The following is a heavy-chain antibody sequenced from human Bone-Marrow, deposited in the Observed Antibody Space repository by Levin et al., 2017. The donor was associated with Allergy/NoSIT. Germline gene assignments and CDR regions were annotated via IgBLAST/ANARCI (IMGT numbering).Heavy chain of an antibody. V-gene: IGHV3-48*02. J-gene: IGHJ4*02. D-gene: IGHD2-2*01. Sequence: PGGSLRLSCAASGFTFSRYSMNWVRQAPGRGLEWVSYISRSSSTISYADSVKGRFTISSDNAKNSLYLQMNSLRDEDTAVYYCAKPECSSTSCYYLFDSWGQGTLVTVSS. CDR3: AKPECSSTSCYYLFDS. CDR1: GFTFSRYS. CDR2: ISRSSSTI.